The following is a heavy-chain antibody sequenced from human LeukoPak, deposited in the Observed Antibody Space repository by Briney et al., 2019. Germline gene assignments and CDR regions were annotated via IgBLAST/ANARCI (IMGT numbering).Heavy chain of an antibody. CDR1: GYTLTELS. D-gene: IGHD6-13*01. CDR2: FDPEDGET. Sequence: GASVKVSCKVSGYTLTELSMHWVRQAPGKGLEWMGGFDPEDGETIYAQKFQGRVTMTEDTFTDTAYMELSSLRSEDTAVYYCATDRGIAAETGDAEYFQHWGQGTLVTVSS. V-gene: IGHV1-24*01. CDR3: ATDRGIAAETGDAEYFQH. J-gene: IGHJ1*01.